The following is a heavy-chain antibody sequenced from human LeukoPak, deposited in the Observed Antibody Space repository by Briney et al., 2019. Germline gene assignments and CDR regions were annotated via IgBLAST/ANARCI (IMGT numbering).Heavy chain of an antibody. D-gene: IGHD2-2*01. CDR1: GGTFSSYA. V-gene: IGHV1-69*06. J-gene: IGHJ4*02. Sequence: SVKVSCKASGGTFSSYAISWVRQAPGQGLEWMGGIIPIFGTANYAQKFQGRVTITADKSTSTAYMELSSLRSEDTAVYYCATQGVVPAARFDYWGQGTLVTVSS. CDR3: ATQGVVPAARFDY. CDR2: IIPIFGTA.